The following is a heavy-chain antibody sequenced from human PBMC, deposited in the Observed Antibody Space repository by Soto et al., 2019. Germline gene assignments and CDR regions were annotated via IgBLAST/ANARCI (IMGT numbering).Heavy chain of an antibody. CDR2: IIPIFGTA. CDR3: ASHYDSSGYYYRGLDY. D-gene: IGHD3-22*01. CDR1: GGTFSSYA. J-gene: IGHJ4*02. V-gene: IGHV1-69*12. Sequence: QVQLVQSGAEVKKPGSSVKVSCKASGGTFSSYAISWVRQAPGQGLEWMGGIIPIFGTADYAQKYQGRVTSTADESTSPGNMELSSLRSEDTAVYYCASHYDSSGYYYRGLDYWGQGTLVTVSS.